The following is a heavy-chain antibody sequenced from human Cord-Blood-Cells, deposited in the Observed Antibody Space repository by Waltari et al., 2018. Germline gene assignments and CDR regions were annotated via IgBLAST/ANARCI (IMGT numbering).Heavy chain of an antibody. V-gene: IGHV4-34*01. CDR2: INHSGSP. CDR3: ARAPLSWYFDL. J-gene: IGHJ2*01. Sequence: QVQLQQWGAGLLKPSETLSLTCAVYGGSFSGYYWSWIRQPPGKGLEWIGEINHSGSPNYNPSLKSRVTISVDTSKNQFSLKLSSVTAADTAVYYCARAPLSWYFDLWGRGTLVTVSS. CDR1: GGSFSGYY.